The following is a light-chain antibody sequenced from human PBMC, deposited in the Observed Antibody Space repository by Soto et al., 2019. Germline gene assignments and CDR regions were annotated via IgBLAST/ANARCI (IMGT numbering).Light chain of an antibody. Sequence: TQSPATLSVSPGEEVTLSCRASQSVSSSYVAWYQQKRGEAPRLLIYGASSRAAGLPDRFRGSGCGTAFTLTISRLEPEDFAVYYCQQYETSHRTFGQGTKVDIK. V-gene: IGKV3-20*01. CDR1: QSVSSSY. J-gene: IGKJ1*01. CDR2: GAS. CDR3: QQYETSHRT.